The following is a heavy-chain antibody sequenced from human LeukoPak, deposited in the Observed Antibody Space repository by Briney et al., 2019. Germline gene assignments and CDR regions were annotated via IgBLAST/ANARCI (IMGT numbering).Heavy chain of an antibody. CDR1: EFTFTSYE. CDR2: ISSSGSTI. V-gene: IGHV3-48*03. CDR3: ARIPSSGWYYFDY. D-gene: IGHD6-19*01. Sequence: GGSLRLSCAASEFTFTSYEMNWVRQAPGKGLEWVSYISSSGSTIYYADSVKGRFTISRDNAKNSLYLQMNSLRAEDTAIYYCARIPSSGWYYFDYWGQGTLVTVSS. J-gene: IGHJ4*02.